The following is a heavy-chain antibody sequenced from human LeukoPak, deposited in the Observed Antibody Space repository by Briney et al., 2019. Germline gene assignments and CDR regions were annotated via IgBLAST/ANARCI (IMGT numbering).Heavy chain of an antibody. Sequence: GGSLRLSCAASGFTFSSYWMHWVRQAPGKGLVWISRVNGDGSSTTYADSVKGRFTISRDNAKNTLYLQMNSLRAEDTAVYYCARDKVSAAAGSFGFDYWGQGTLVTVSS. CDR3: ARDKVSAAAGSFGFDY. CDR1: GFTFSSYW. CDR2: VNGDGSST. V-gene: IGHV3-74*01. J-gene: IGHJ4*02. D-gene: IGHD6-13*01.